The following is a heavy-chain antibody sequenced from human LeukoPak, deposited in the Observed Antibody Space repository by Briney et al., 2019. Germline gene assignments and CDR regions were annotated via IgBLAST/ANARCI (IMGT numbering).Heavy chain of an antibody. CDR2: IKSKTDGGTT. D-gene: IGHD1-26*01. Sequence: PGGSLRLSCAASGFTFSSYAMSWLRQSPGKGLEWVGRIKSKTDGGTTDYAAPVKGRFTISRDDSKNTLYLQMNSLKTEDTAVYYCTTDDGSGSSIDYWGQGTLVTVSS. CDR1: GFTFSSYA. J-gene: IGHJ4*02. CDR3: TTDDGSGSSIDY. V-gene: IGHV3-15*01.